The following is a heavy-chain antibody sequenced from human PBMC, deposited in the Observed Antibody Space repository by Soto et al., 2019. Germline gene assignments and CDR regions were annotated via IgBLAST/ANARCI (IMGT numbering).Heavy chain of an antibody. D-gene: IGHD1-20*01. Sequence: ASVKVSCKASGYTFTSYGISWVRQAPGQGLEWMGWISAYNGNTNYAQKLQGRVTMTTDTSTSTAYMELRSLRSDDTAVYYCARAPILGYNWIPLGWFDPWGQGTLVTSPQ. V-gene: IGHV1-18*04. CDR1: GYTFTSYG. CDR2: ISAYNGNT. J-gene: IGHJ5*02. CDR3: ARAPILGYNWIPLGWFDP.